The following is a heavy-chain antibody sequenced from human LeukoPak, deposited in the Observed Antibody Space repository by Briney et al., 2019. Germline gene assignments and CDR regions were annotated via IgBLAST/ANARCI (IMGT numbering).Heavy chain of an antibody. CDR2: INHSGST. CDR3: ARLSGYSSSWYGTNFDL. J-gene: IGHJ2*01. Sequence: KPSEALSLTCAVYGGSFSGYYWSWIRQPPGKGLEWIGEINHSGSTNYNPSLKSRVTISVDTSKNQFSLKLSSVTAADTAVYYCARLSGYSSSWYGTNFDLWGRGTLDTVSS. V-gene: IGHV4-34*01. D-gene: IGHD6-13*01. CDR1: GGSFSGYY.